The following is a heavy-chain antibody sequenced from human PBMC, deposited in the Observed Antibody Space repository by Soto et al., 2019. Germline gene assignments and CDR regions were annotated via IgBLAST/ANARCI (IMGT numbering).Heavy chain of an antibody. J-gene: IGHJ6*02. CDR3: ARPRSSSRNYYGMDV. CDR1: GYSFTSYW. Sequence: PRESLKISCKGSGYSFTSYWIGWVRQMPGKGLEWMGIIYPGDSDTRYSPSFQGQVTISADKSISTAYLQWNSLKASDTAMYYCARPRSSSRNYYGMDVWGQGTTVTVSS. CDR2: IYPGDSDT. V-gene: IGHV5-51*01. D-gene: IGHD6-13*01.